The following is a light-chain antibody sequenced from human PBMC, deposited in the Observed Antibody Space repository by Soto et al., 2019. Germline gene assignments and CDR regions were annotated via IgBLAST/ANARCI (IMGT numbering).Light chain of an antibody. CDR3: QQSYSSLSIT. J-gene: IGKJ5*01. V-gene: IGKV1-39*01. Sequence: DIQMTQSPSSLSASVGDRVTITCRASESIARHLNWYQQKPGKAPKLLIYAAFSLQNGVPSRFRGGGSGTDFNLTISNLQPEDFATYYCQQSYSSLSITFGQGTRLQIK. CDR2: AAF. CDR1: ESIARH.